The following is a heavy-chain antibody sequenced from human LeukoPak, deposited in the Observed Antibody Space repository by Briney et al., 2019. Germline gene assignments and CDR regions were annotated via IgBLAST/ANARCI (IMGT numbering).Heavy chain of an antibody. V-gene: IGHV4-39*07. J-gene: IGHJ4*02. CDR3: AREGGFMDDSSGYYSDY. Sequence: PSETLSLTCTVSGGSISSSSYSWGWIRHPPGKGLGWIGGIYYSGSTYYNPSLKSRVTISVDTSKNQFSLKLSSVTAADTAVYYCAREGGFMDDSSGYYSDYWGQGTLVTVSS. D-gene: IGHD3-22*01. CDR2: IYYSGST. CDR1: GGSISSSSYS.